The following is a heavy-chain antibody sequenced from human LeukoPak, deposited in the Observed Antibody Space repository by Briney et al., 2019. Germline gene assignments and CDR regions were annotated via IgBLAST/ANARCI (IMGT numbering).Heavy chain of an antibody. CDR2: ISGSGGST. Sequence: GGSLRLSCAASGFTFSSYAMSWVRQAPGKGLEWVSAISGSGGSTYYAASVKGRFTISRDNSKNTLYLQMNSLRAEDTAVYYCASPHHDILTGPLMDVWGKGTTVTVSS. CDR3: ASPHHDILTGPLMDV. J-gene: IGHJ6*04. D-gene: IGHD3-9*01. V-gene: IGHV3-23*01. CDR1: GFTFSSYA.